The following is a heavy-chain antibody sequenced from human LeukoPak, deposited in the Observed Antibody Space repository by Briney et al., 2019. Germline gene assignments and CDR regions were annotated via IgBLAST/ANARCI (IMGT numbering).Heavy chain of an antibody. CDR1: GFTFSSYG. CDR3: AKDERSRRYSSPLDY. CDR2: ISYDGSNK. Sequence: SGGSLRLSCAASGFTFSSYGMHWVRQAPGKGLEWVAVISYDGSNKYYADSVKGRFTISRDNSKNTLYLQMNSLRAEDTAVYYCAKDERSRRYSSPLDYWAREPWSPSPQ. V-gene: IGHV3-30*18. J-gene: IGHJ4*02. D-gene: IGHD6-13*01.